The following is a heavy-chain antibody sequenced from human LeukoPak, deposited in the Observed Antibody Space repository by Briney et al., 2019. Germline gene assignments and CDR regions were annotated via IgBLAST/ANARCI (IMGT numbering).Heavy chain of an antibody. J-gene: IGHJ4*02. CDR1: GFIFSSHG. CDR2: ISPSGDIT. D-gene: IGHD3-22*01. CDR3: ARASRGGYWEFDY. V-gene: IGHV3-23*01. Sequence: GGSLRLSCAASGFIFSSHGMNWVRQAPGKGLEWVSGISPSGDITYYADSVKGRFTISRDNSKNTVYLQMNSLRAEDTAVYYRARASRGGYWEFDYWGQGTLVTVSS.